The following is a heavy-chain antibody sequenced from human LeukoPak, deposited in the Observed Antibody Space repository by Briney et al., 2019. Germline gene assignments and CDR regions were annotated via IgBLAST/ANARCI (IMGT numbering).Heavy chain of an antibody. CDR3: ARTGTHGVDYYYYYGMDV. V-gene: IGHV3-23*01. D-gene: IGHD1-1*01. Sequence: QAGGSLRLSCAASGFTFSSYAMSWARQAPGKGLEWVSAISGSGGSTYYADSVKGRFTISRDNSKNTLYLQMNSLRAEDTAVYYCARTGTHGVDYYYYYGMDVWGQGTTVTVSS. CDR2: ISGSGGST. J-gene: IGHJ6*02. CDR1: GFTFSSYA.